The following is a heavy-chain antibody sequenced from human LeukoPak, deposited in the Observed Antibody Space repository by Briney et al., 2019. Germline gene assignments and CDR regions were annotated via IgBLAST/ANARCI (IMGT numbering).Heavy chain of an antibody. CDR1: GYTFTGYY. V-gene: IGHV1-2*02. CDR2: ISPTNGDT. CDR3: VRDGLNWNYDY. D-gene: IGHD1-7*01. Sequence: ASVKVSCKASGYTFTGYYMHWVRQAPGQGLEWMGWISPTNGDTRCAQKFQGRVAMTRDTSISTAYMELSRLRSDDTAVYYCVRDGLNWNYDYWGQGTLVAVSS. J-gene: IGHJ4*02.